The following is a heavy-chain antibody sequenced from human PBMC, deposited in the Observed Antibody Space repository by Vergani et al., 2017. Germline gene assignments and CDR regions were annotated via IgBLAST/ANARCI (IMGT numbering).Heavy chain of an antibody. D-gene: IGHD3-10*01. CDR1: GFTFNNYW. V-gene: IGHV3-7*03. CDR3: ARDAPMGSD. J-gene: IGHJ4*02. CDR2: INEDGSRQ. Sequence: EVQLVESGGQLVQPGGSLRLSCAASGFTFNNYWMSWVRQAPGKGLEWVANINEDGSRQYYEDSVRGRFTISRDNTKKSLYLQLDSLRGEDTAVYYCARDAPMGSDWGQGTLVTVSS.